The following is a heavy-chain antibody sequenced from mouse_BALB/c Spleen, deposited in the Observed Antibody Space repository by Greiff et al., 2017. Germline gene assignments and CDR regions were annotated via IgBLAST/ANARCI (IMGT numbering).Heavy chain of an antibody. CDR3: ARWAYDGYYSY. V-gene: IGHV1-69*02. CDR2: IDPSDSYT. J-gene: IGHJ3*01. Sequence: QVQLKQPGAELVKPGASVKLSCKASGYTFTSYWMHWVKQRPGQGLEWIGEIDPSDSYTNYNQKFKGKATLTVDKSSSTAYMQLSSLTSEDSAVYYCARWAYDGYYSYWGQGTLVTVSA. CDR1: GYTFTSYW. D-gene: IGHD2-3*01.